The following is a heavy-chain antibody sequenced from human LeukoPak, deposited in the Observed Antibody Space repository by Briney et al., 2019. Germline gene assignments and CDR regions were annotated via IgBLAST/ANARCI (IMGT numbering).Heavy chain of an antibody. CDR2: VSDRDDST. J-gene: IGHJ4*02. CDR3: TTDGDYYDSSINFDY. D-gene: IGHD3-22*01. Sequence: GGSLRLSCAASRFTFTTFAMSWVRQAPGKGLEWVSTVSDRDDSTYYADSVKGRFTISRDNSKNTLYLQMNSLRAEDTAVYYCTTDGDYYDSSINFDYWGQGTLVTVSS. CDR1: RFTFTTFA. V-gene: IGHV3-23*01.